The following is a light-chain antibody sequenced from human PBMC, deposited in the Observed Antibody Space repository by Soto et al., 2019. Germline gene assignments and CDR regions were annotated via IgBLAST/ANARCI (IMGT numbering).Light chain of an antibody. V-gene: IGKV3-20*01. CDR2: GAS. Sequence: EIVLTQSPGILSLSPGERATLSCRAIQSVSNDFLAWYQQKPGQAPRLLIYGASTRATDVPDRFSGSGFGADFTLSISRLEPEDFAVYYCQQYGSSPPRTFGQGTKVDIK. CDR1: QSVSNDF. CDR3: QQYGSSPPRT. J-gene: IGKJ1*01.